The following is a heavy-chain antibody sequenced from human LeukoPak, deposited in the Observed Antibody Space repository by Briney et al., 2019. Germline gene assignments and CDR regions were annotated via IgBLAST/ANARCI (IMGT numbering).Heavy chain of an antibody. V-gene: IGHV3-21*01. CDR1: GFSFSSYS. D-gene: IGHD6-6*01. CDR3: ARVRYSSSSHWFDP. J-gene: IGHJ5*02. CDR2: ISSSSSYI. Sequence: GGALRLSCAASGFSFSSYSMNWVRQAPGKGLEWVSSISSSSSYIYYADSVKGRFTISRDNAKNSLYLQMNSLRAEDTAVYYCARVRYSSSSHWFDPWGQGTLVTVSS.